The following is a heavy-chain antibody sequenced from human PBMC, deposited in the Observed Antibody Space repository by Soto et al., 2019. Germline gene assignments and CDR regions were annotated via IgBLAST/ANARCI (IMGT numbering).Heavy chain of an antibody. CDR3: ARQDTTMRAYFHY. CDR1: GFTFVSYA. Sequence: EVQLFESGGGLVQPGGSLRLSCAASGFTFVSYAMSWVRQAPGKGLEWVSSISVSGGSTYYAESVKGQFTIARDNSKNTLYLQMHRLRAEDTDIYYCARQDTTMRAYFHYWGRGVLVPVSS. V-gene: IGHV3-23*01. J-gene: IGHJ4*02. D-gene: IGHD5-18*01. CDR2: ISVSGGST.